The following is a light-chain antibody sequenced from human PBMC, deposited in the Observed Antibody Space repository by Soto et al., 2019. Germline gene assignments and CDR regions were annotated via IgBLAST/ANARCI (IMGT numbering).Light chain of an antibody. CDR2: KAS. V-gene: IGKV1-5*03. CDR1: QSISTW. Sequence: DIQLTQSPSTLSASVGDRVTITCRASQSISTWLAWYQQKAGKAPKLLIYKASSLEGGGPSRFSGRGSGTEFNITISSLQPDDFASYYCQKYNTYPLTFGGGTTGDIK. CDR3: QKYNTYPLT. J-gene: IGKJ4*01.